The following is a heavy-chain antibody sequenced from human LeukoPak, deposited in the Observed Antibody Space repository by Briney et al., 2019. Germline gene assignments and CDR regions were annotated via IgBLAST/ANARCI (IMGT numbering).Heavy chain of an antibody. D-gene: IGHD3-22*01. CDR2: ISSSSSYI. J-gene: IGHJ4*02. CDR3: ARRYYDSSGYLYYFDY. Sequence: GGSLRLYCAASGFTFSSYSMNWVRQAPGKGLEWVSSISSSSSYIYYADSVKGRFTISRDNAKNSLYLQMNSLRGEDTAVYYCARRYYDSSGYLYYFDYWGQGTLVTVSS. V-gene: IGHV3-21*01. CDR1: GFTFSSYS.